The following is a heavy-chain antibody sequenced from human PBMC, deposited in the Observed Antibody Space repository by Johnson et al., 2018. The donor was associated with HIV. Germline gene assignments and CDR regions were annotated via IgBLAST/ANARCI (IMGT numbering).Heavy chain of an antibody. Sequence: HVQLVESGGGVVQPGRSLRLSCAVSGFTFNNYPMHWVRQAPGKGLEWVAVISYDGRNKYYTDSVRGRFTISRDNSKNTLYLQMNSLRAEDTAVYYCSSLSSSLFGAFDIWGQGTMGTVSS. CDR1: GFTFNNYP. CDR2: ISYDGRNK. D-gene: IGHD6-13*01. J-gene: IGHJ3*02. CDR3: SSLSSSLFGAFDI. V-gene: IGHV3-30*14.